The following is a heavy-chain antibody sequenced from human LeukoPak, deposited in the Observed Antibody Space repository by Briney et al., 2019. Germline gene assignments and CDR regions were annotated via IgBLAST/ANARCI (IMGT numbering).Heavy chain of an antibody. J-gene: IGHJ4*02. D-gene: IGHD6-19*01. CDR1: GFTFSSYA. CDR3: AIWYSSGWSFDY. CDR2: ISGSGGST. Sequence: GGSLRLSCAASGFTFSSYAMSWVRQAPGKGLEWVSAISGSGGSTYYADSVKGRFTISRDNSKNTLYLQMNSLRAEDTAVYYCAIWYSSGWSFDYWGPGTPVTVSS. V-gene: IGHV3-23*01.